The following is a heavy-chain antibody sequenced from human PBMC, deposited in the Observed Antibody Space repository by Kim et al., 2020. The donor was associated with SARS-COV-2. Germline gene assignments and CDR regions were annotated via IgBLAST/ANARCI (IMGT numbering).Heavy chain of an antibody. D-gene: IGHD2-8*02. Sequence: GGSLRLSCAASGFTLSTYGMNWVRQAPGKGLEWVSKISYSGGSTYYADSVKGRFTISKDDSKDTLYLQMNSLRAEDTAVYYCAKGSGRGVFDYWGQGTLV. V-gene: IGHV3-23*01. CDR2: ISYSGGST. CDR3: AKGSGRGVFDY. CDR1: GFTLSTYG. J-gene: IGHJ4*02.